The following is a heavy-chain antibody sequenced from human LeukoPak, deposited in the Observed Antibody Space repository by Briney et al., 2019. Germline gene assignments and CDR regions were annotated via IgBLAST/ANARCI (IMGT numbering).Heavy chain of an antibody. D-gene: IGHD3-3*01. CDR2: IYHTGST. CDR1: GGSISRDDYY. V-gene: IGHV4-30-4*01. CDR3: ASVRSGYHFGY. Sequence: SETLSLTCSVSGGSISRDDYYWSWIRQPPGKGLEWIAYIYHTGSTYYNPSLKSRVTMSVDTSKNQFSLNLSSVTAADTAVYYCASVRSGYHFGYWGQGTLVTVSS. J-gene: IGHJ4*02.